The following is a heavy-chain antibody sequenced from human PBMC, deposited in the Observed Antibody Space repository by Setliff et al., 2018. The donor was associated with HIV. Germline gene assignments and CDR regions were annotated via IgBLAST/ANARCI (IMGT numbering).Heavy chain of an antibody. CDR1: AYSIRNGYY. V-gene: IGHV3-7*01. CDR2: IDRDGSET. CDR3: AKKFRPGHGVDV. D-gene: IGHD3-10*01. J-gene: IGHJ6*02. Sequence: TSETLSLTCTVSAYSIRNGYYWGWIRQSPGKGLEWVANIDRDGSETNYVDSVKGRFTTFRDNAKGSMYLQINSLRVEDTAIYYCAKKFRPGHGVDVWGQGTTVTVSS.